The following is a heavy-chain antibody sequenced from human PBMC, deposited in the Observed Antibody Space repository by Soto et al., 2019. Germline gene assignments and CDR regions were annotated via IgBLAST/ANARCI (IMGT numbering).Heavy chain of an antibody. Sequence: SSVKVSCKASGGTFSSYAISWVRQAPGQGLEWMGGIIPIFGTANYAQKFQGRVTITADKSTSTAYMELSSLRSEDTAVYYCARDPGVYDYVWGSYRQTAPFDIWGQ. J-gene: IGHJ3*02. D-gene: IGHD3-16*02. CDR3: ARDPGVYDYVWGSYRQTAPFDI. CDR2: IIPIFGTA. CDR1: GGTFSSYA. V-gene: IGHV1-69*06.